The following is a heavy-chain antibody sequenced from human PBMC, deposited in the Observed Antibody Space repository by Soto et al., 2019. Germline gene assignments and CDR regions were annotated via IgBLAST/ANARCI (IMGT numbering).Heavy chain of an antibody. V-gene: IGHV4-30-2*01. CDR3: ARGMYYDSSGYPI. J-gene: IGHJ3*02. Sequence: PSETLSLTCAVSGGSISSGGYSWSWIRQPPGKGLEWIGYIYHSGSTYYNPSLKSRVTISVDRSKNQFSLKLSSVTAADTAVYYCARGMYYDSSGYPIWGQGTMVTVSS. CDR1: GGSISSGGYS. D-gene: IGHD3-22*01. CDR2: IYHSGST.